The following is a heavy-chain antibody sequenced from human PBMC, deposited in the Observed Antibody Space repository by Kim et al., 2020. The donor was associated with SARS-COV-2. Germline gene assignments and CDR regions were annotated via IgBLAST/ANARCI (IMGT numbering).Heavy chain of an antibody. J-gene: IGHJ4*02. D-gene: IGHD3-22*01. V-gene: IGHV4-34*13. Sequence: SLESRVTISVDTSKNQFSLKLSSVTAADTAVYYCARVAENYYDSSGYIDYWGQGTLVTVSS. CDR3: ARVAENYYDSSGYIDY.